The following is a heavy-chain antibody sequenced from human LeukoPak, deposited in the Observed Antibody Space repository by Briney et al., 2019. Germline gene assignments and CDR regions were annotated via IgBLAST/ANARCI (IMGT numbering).Heavy chain of an antibody. J-gene: IGHJ4*02. CDR2: ISAYNANT. V-gene: IGHV1-18*01. CDR3: ARGSYYYDPYYFDY. Sequence: ASVKVSCKASGYTFTNYGINWVRQAPGQGHEWMGRISAYNANTNYAQSLQGRVTMTTDTSTSTAYMELRSLRSDDAAVYYCARGSYYYDPYYFDYWGQGTQVTVSS. D-gene: IGHD3-22*01. CDR1: GYTFTNYG.